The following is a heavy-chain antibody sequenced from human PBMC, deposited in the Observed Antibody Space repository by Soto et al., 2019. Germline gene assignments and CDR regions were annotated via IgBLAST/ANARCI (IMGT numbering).Heavy chain of an antibody. J-gene: IGHJ4*02. Sequence: QVQLVESGGGVVQPGRSLRLSCAASGFTFSSYAMHWVRQAPGKGLEWVAVISYDGRNEYYAVSVKGRFTISRDNSKNPLYLPMNSLRAEDTAVYFCARDYGDYCGQGTLVTVSS. CDR1: GFTFSSYA. D-gene: IGHD4-17*01. CDR2: ISYDGRNE. V-gene: IGHV3-30*04. CDR3: ARDYGDY.